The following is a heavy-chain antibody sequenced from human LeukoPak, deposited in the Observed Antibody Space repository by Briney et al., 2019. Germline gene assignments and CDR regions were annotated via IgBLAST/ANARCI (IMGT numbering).Heavy chain of an antibody. CDR3: ARTGQWLATNWFDP. Sequence: SETLSLTCAVSGGSISSGGYSWSWIRQPPGKGLEWIGYIYYSGSTNYNPSLKSRVTISVDTSKNQFSLKLSSVTAADTAVYYCARTGQWLATNWFDPWGQGTLVTVSS. CDR2: IYYSGST. V-gene: IGHV4-61*08. D-gene: IGHD6-19*01. CDR1: GGSISSGGYS. J-gene: IGHJ5*02.